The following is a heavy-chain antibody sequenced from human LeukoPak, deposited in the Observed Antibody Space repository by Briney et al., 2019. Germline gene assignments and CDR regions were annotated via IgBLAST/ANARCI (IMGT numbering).Heavy chain of an antibody. CDR1: GFTFSNYW. CDR2: INLDGSQK. Sequence: GGSLRLSCAASGFTFSNYWMAWVRQAPGKGPEWVANINLDGSQKYYVDPVKGRFTISRDNAENSLYPQMNSLRAEDTALYYCARKRPNYFDYWGQGTLVTVSS. J-gene: IGHJ4*02. CDR3: ARKRPNYFDY. V-gene: IGHV3-7*01.